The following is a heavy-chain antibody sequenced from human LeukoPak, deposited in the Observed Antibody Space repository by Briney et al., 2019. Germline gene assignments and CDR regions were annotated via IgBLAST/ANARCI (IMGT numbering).Heavy chain of an antibody. D-gene: IGHD3-22*01. Sequence: GGSLRLSCAASGFTFSSYAMSWVRQAPGKGLEWVSAISSSGSTIKYADSVKGRFTISRDNAKNSLYLRMDSLRAEDTAVYYCARDFYDSGGYYISPMDYWGQGTLVTVSS. CDR1: GFTFSSYA. CDR2: ISSSGSTI. CDR3: ARDFYDSGGYYISPMDY. J-gene: IGHJ4*02. V-gene: IGHV3-21*04.